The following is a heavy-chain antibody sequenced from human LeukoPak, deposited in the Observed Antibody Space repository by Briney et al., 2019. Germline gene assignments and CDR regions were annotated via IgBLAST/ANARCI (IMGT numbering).Heavy chain of an antibody. V-gene: IGHV4-30-4*01. D-gene: IGHD3-10*01. CDR1: GGSISSGDYY. CDR3: ARDARVWFGEEGYNWFDP. J-gene: IGHJ5*02. CDR2: IYYSGST. Sequence: SETLSLTCTVSGGSISSGDYYWSWIRQPPGKGLEWIGYIYYSGSTYYNPSLKSRVTISVATSKNQFSLKLSSVTAADTAVYYCARDARVWFGEEGYNWFDPWGQGTLVTVSS.